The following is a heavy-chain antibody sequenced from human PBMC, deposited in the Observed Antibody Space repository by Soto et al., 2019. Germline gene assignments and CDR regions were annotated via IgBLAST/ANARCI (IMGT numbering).Heavy chain of an antibody. J-gene: IGHJ5*02. V-gene: IGHV4-39*01. CDR3: ARQVRHIVVVTAILGWFDP. Sequence: TSETLSRTCTVSGGSISSSSDYWGWTRQPPGKGLEWIASIYYSGITYYNPSLKSRVTMSVDTSKNQFSLKLRSVTAADTAVYYCARQVRHIVVVTAILGWFDPWGQGTLVTVSS. CDR2: IYYSGIT. D-gene: IGHD2-21*02. CDR1: GGSISSSSDY.